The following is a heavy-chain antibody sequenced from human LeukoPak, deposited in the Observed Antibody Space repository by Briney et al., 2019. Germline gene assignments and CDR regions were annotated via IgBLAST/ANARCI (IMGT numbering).Heavy chain of an antibody. Sequence: GGSLRLSCSASGFTFSTYWMSWVRQAPGKGLEWVANMRRDGNEIYYLDSVRGRFTISRDNAKNSLYLQMNSLRAEDTAVYYCARDAYDSSGYLFDYWGQGTLVTVSS. D-gene: IGHD3-22*01. V-gene: IGHV3-7*01. CDR1: GFTFSTYW. CDR2: MRRDGNEI. CDR3: ARDAYDSSGYLFDY. J-gene: IGHJ4*02.